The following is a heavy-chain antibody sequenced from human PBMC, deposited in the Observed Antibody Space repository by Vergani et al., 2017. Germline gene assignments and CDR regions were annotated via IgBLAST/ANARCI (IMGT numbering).Heavy chain of an antibody. D-gene: IGHD3-22*01. Sequence: QVQLQESGPGLVKPSETLSLTCSVSGGSISSYYWSWIRQPPGKRLEWIGYVYYSGSTNYNPSLKSRVTMSVDTSRNQFSLKLSSVTAADTAVYYCARADSSGYYYVLNNFDYWGQGTLVTVSS. V-gene: IGHV4-59*01. CDR3: ARADSSGYYYVLNNFDY. CDR2: VYYSGST. CDR1: GGSISSYY. J-gene: IGHJ4*02.